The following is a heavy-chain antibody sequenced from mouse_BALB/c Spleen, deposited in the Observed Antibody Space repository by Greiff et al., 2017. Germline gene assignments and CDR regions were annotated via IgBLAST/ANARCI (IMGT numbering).Heavy chain of an antibody. J-gene: IGHJ1*01. CDR2: ISSGGSYT. CDR1: GFTFSSYG. CDR3: ARQAYYYGSSYVYWYFDV. Sequence: DVMLVESGGDLVKPGGSLKLSCAASGFTFSSYGMSWVRQTPDKRLEWVATISSGGSYTYYPDSVKGRFTISRDNAKNTLYLQMSSLKSEDTAMYYCARQAYYYGSSYVYWYFDVWGAGTTVTVSS. V-gene: IGHV5-6*02. D-gene: IGHD1-1*01.